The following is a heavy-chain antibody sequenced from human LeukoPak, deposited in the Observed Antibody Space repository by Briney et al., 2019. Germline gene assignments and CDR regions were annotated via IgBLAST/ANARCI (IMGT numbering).Heavy chain of an antibody. CDR2: ISSTGGTT. V-gene: IGHV3-23*01. J-gene: IGHJ6*03. Sequence: GGSLRLSCAASGITFSSYGMSWVRQAPGKGLEWVSSISSTGGTTYYADSVKGRFTISRDNSKNTLYLQMNSLRAEDTAVYYCAKYWAYGSRGPNYYYYMDVWGKGTTVTVSS. CDR1: GITFSSYG. D-gene: IGHD1-26*01. CDR3: AKYWAYGSRGPNYYYYMDV.